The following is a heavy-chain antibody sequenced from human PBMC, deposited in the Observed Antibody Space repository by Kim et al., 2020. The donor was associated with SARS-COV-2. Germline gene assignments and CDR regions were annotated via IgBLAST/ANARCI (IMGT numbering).Heavy chain of an antibody. CDR3: ARDSLDSDAFDF. Sequence: YYNPSLKSLVTISVDTSNNPFSLKLSSVTATDTAVYFCARDSLDSDAFDFWGPGTMVTVSS. J-gene: IGHJ3*01. V-gene: IGHV4-39*01. D-gene: IGHD2-21*01.